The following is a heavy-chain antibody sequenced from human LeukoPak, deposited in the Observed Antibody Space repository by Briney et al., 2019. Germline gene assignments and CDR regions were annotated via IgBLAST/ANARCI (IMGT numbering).Heavy chain of an antibody. CDR1: GYTFSTYG. D-gene: IGHD1-1*01. CDR3: ARDLSSGGWTLEFDY. CDR2: ISGHTGNT. J-gene: IGHJ4*02. Sequence: GASVKVSCKTSGYTFSTYGVTWVRQPPGQGFQWMGWISGHTGNTKYAENFQGRISLTTDTSATTAYMELRSLTSDDTAVYYCARDLSSGGWTLEFDYWGQGSLVTVAS. V-gene: IGHV1-18*01.